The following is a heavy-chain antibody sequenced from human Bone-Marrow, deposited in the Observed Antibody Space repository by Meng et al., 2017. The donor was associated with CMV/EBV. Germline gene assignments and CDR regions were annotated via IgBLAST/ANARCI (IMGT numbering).Heavy chain of an antibody. D-gene: IGHD4-17*01. CDR1: GFTFSDYW. CDR3: ASAVPTNRP. J-gene: IGHJ5*02. CDR2: IKNDGRIV. V-gene: IGHV3-74*01. Sequence: DVLLVESGRGLIQAGGTLRSSCAASGFTFSDYWMHWVRQAPGKGLVWVSGIKNDGRIVSHADSVKGRFTISRDNTNNMLYLQMSSLRAEDTAIYYCASAVPTNRPWGQGILVTVSS.